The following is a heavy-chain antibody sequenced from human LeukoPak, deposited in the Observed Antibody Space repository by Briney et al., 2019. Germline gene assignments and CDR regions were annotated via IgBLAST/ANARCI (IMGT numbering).Heavy chain of an antibody. J-gene: IGHJ4*02. CDR1: GGSISTNTYY. CDR2: IHHRGTT. D-gene: IGHD5-18*01. V-gene: IGHV4-39*07. CDR3: ARVAYNGYQHFDY. Sequence: SETLSLTCIVSGGSISTNTYYWGWIRLPPGKGLEWIGEIHHRGTTYYNPSLRSRVTISVDTSKNQFSLRLTSVTAADTAVYYCARVAYNGYQHFDYWGQGNLVTVS.